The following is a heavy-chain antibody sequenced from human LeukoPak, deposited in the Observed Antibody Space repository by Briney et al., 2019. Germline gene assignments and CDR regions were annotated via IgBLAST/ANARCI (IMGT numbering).Heavy chain of an antibody. CDR3: ARGNRLYSSSWSSLPFDI. D-gene: IGHD6-13*01. CDR2: TNPISGYT. CDR1: GYIFTDYD. Sequence: ASVKVSCKASGYIFTDYDIIWVRQATGQGLEWMGWTNPISGYTGSAQKFQGRVTITRDTSISTAYLELSSLRSDDTAVYYCARGNRLYSSSWSSLPFDIWGQGTMVTVSS. J-gene: IGHJ3*02. V-gene: IGHV1-8*01.